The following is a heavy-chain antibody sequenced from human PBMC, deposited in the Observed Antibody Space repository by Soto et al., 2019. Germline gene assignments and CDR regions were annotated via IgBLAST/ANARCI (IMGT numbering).Heavy chain of an antibody. CDR3: ARDSGVAQYGIDY. CDR2: IWYEGSNK. D-gene: IGHD2-15*01. CDR1: GFTFRTYG. Sequence: QVQLVESGGGLVQPGRSLRLSCAGSGFTFRTYGLHWVRQAPGKGLEWVAVIWYEGSNKYYADSVTGRFTISIEDSNNTLYLQLKSLSAEDTALDYCARDSGVAQYGIDYWGQGTLVTVSS. V-gene: IGHV3-33*01. J-gene: IGHJ4*02.